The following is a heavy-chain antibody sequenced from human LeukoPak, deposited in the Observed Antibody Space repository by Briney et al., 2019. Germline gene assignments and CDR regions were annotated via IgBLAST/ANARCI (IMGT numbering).Heavy chain of an antibody. D-gene: IGHD2/OR15-2a*01. CDR3: AKDGMDGSGHYFNIDY. Sequence: GGSLRLSCAASGFTFSSYAMSWVRQAPGKGLEWVSDISGSGDSTYYADSVRGRFTISRDNSKNTLYLQMNSLRVEDTAIYYCAKDGMDGSGHYFNIDYWGQGTLVTVSS. J-gene: IGHJ4*02. V-gene: IGHV3-23*01. CDR1: GFTFSSYA. CDR2: ISGSGDST.